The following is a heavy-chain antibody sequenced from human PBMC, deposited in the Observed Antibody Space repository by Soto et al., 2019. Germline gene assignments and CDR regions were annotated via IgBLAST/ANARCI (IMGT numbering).Heavy chain of an antibody. Sequence: EVQLVESGGGLVQPGGSLRLSCAASGFTFSSYWMSWVRQAPGKGLEWVANIKQDGSEKYYVDSVKGRFIISRDNAKNSLYLQMNSLRAEDTAVYYCARYVWGSYRYYFDYWGQGTLVTVSS. CDR2: IKQDGSEK. CDR3: ARYVWGSYRYYFDY. CDR1: GFTFSSYW. J-gene: IGHJ4*02. V-gene: IGHV3-7*03. D-gene: IGHD3-16*02.